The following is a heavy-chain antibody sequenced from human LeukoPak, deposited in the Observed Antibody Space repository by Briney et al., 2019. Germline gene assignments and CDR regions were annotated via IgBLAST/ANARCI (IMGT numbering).Heavy chain of an antibody. V-gene: IGHV4-59*01. Sequence: SETLSLTCTVSGGSISSYYWSWIRQPPGKGLEWIGYIYYSGSTNYNPSLKSRVTISVDTSKNQFSLKLSSVTAADTAVYYCASLRAGSLGAFDIWGQGTMVTVSS. D-gene: IGHD3-10*01. CDR2: IYYSGST. CDR3: ASLRAGSLGAFDI. CDR1: GGSISSYY. J-gene: IGHJ3*02.